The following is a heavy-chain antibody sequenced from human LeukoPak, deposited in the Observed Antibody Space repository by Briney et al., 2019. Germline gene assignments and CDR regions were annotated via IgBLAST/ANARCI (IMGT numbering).Heavy chain of an antibody. CDR1: GFTFSSYA. Sequence: GGSLRFSCAAPGFTFSSYAMSWVRQAPGKGLEWVSAISGSGGSTYYADSLKGRFSTSKDNSKNTLYLQMNSLRAEDTAAYYCAKDPPYSYGYWFDPWCQGTLVTVSS. D-gene: IGHD5-18*01. CDR2: ISGSGGST. V-gene: IGHV3-23*01. CDR3: AKDPPYSYGYWFDP. J-gene: IGHJ5*02.